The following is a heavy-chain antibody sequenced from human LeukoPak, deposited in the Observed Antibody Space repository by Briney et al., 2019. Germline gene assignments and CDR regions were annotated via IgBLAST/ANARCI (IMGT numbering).Heavy chain of an antibody. V-gene: IGHV1-18*04. Sequence: ASVKVSCKASGYTFTGYYMHWVRQAPGQGLEWMGWISAYNGNTNYAQKLQGRVTMTTDTSTSTAYMELRSLRSDDTAVYYCARDRTYYYGSGIYWGQGTLVTVSS. CDR3: ARDRTYYYGSGIY. CDR1: GYTFTGYY. D-gene: IGHD3-10*01. CDR2: ISAYNGNT. J-gene: IGHJ4*02.